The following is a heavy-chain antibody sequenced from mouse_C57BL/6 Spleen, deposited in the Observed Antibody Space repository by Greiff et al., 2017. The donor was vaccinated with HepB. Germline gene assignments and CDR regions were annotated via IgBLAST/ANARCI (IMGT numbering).Heavy chain of an antibody. V-gene: IGHV1-39*01. D-gene: IGHD3-2*02. Sequence: EVQLQQSGPELVKPGASVKISCKASGYSFTDYNMNWVKQSNGKSLEWIGVINPNYGTTSYNQKFKGKATLTVDQSSSTAYMQLNSLTSEDSAVYYGASQDSSGYGNAMDYWGQGTSVTVSS. CDR3: ASQDSSGYGNAMDY. J-gene: IGHJ4*01. CDR1: GYSFTDYN. CDR2: INPNYGTT.